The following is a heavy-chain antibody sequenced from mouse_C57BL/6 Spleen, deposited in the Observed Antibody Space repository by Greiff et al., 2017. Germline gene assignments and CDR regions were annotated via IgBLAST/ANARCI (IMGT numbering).Heavy chain of an antibody. V-gene: IGHV1-55*01. CDR2: IYPGSGST. J-gene: IGHJ1*03. Sequence: QVQLQQPGAELVKPGASVKMSCKASGYTFTSYWITWVKQRPGQGLEWIGDIYPGSGSTNSNEKFKSKATLTVDTSSSTAYMQRSSLTSEDSAVYYCARRNWDYWYFDVWGTGTTVTVSS. D-gene: IGHD4-1*01. CDR3: ARRNWDYWYFDV. CDR1: GYTFTSYW.